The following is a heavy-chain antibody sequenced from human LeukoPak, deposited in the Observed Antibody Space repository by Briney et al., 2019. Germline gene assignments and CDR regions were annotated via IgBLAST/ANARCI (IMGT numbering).Heavy chain of an antibody. CDR2: IYTSGST. CDR1: GGSISSYY. CDR3: ARVVVVTAIHYFDY. J-gene: IGHJ4*02. D-gene: IGHD2-21*02. Sequence: SETLSLTCTVSGGSISSYYWSWIRQPPGKGLEWIGYIYTSGSTNYNPSLKSRVTISVDTSKNQFSLKLSSVTAADTAVYYCARVVVVTAIHYFDYWGQGTLVTVSS. V-gene: IGHV4-4*09.